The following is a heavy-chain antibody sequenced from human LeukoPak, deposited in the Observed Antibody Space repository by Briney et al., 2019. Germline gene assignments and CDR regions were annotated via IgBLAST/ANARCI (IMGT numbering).Heavy chain of an antibody. CDR3: AREAAIAGDEDAFDI. J-gene: IGHJ3*02. V-gene: IGHV4-59*01. Sequence: PSETLSLTCTVSGGAISSYYWSWIRQPPGKGLEWIGYIYHSGSTNYNPSLKSRVTISVDTSKNQFSLKLSSVTAADTAVYYCAREAAIAGDEDAFDIWGQGTMVTVSS. CDR1: GGAISSYY. CDR2: IYHSGST. D-gene: IGHD6-13*01.